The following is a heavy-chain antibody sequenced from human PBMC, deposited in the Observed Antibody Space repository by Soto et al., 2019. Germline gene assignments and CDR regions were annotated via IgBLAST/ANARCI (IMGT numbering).Heavy chain of an antibody. CDR2: IQNTGST. V-gene: IGHV4-61*01. CDR1: GGSVSSHNSY. J-gene: IGHJ6*04. Sequence: QVQLQESGPGLVEPSETLSLTCIVSGGSVSSHNSYWNWIRQPPGKGLEWIAYIQNTGSTNYNPSLNSRVTVSLDTSENHFSLKLSAMTAADTAVYFCARWDYYYGMDVWGEGTTVIVSS. CDR3: ARWDYYYGMDV.